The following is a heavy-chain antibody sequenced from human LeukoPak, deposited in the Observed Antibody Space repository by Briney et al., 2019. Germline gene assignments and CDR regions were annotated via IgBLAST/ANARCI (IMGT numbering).Heavy chain of an antibody. CDR2: ISYDGSNK. CDR1: GFTFSSYA. D-gene: IGHD3-16*01. J-gene: IGHJ4*02. V-gene: IGHV3-30-3*01. Sequence: GGSLRLSCAASGFTFSSYAMHWVRQAPGKGLEWVAVISYDGSNKYYADSVKGRFTISRDNSKNTLYLQMNSLRAEDTAVYYCAKAYYDGCYYDYWGQGTLVTVSS. CDR3: AKAYYDGCYYDY.